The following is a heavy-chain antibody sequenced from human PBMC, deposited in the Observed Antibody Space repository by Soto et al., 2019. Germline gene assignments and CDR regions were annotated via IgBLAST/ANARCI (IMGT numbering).Heavy chain of an antibody. J-gene: IGHJ4*02. CDR3: ARIVTGSFDY. CDR2: ISRGGNTI. Sequence: GGSLRLSCAASGFTFSDYYMNWIRQAPGKGLEWVPYISRGGNTIFYTDSVKGRFTISRDNAENSLYLQMNSLRAEDTAVYYCARIVTGSFDYWGRGTLVTVSS. V-gene: IGHV3-11*01. D-gene: IGHD3-16*02. CDR1: GFTFSDYY.